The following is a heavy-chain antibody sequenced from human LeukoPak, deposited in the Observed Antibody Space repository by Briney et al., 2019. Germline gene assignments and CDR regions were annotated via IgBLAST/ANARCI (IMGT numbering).Heavy chain of an antibody. V-gene: IGHV4-59*08. CDR2: IYYSGST. Sequence: SETLSLTCTVSGGSISSYYWSWIRQPPGKGLEWIGYIYYSGSTNYNPSLKSRVTISVDTSKNQFSLKLSSVTAADTAVYYCANSKPMWNDAFDIWGQGTMVTVSS. CDR1: GGSISSYY. CDR3: ANSKPMWNDAFDI. J-gene: IGHJ3*02. D-gene: IGHD1-1*01.